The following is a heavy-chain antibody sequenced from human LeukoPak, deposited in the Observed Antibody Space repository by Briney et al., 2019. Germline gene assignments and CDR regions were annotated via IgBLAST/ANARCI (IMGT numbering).Heavy chain of an antibody. J-gene: IGHJ6*03. CDR1: GGSFSGYY. CDR3: ARGPRFFTGGGVSYYYYYYMDV. D-gene: IGHD3-16*01. V-gene: IGHV4-34*01. Sequence: SETRSLTCAVYGGSFSGYYWSWIRQPPGKGLEWIGEINHSGSTNYNPSLKSRVTISVDTSKNQFSLKLSSVTAADTAVYYCARGPRFFTGGGVSYYYYYYMDVWGKGTTVTVSS. CDR2: INHSGST.